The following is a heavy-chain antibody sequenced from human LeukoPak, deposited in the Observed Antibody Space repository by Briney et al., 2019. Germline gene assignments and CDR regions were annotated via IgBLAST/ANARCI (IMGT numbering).Heavy chain of an antibody. CDR3: ATFVVVAAAFDY. D-gene: IGHD2-2*01. Sequence: ASVKVSCKVSGYTLTELSMHWVRQAPGKGLEWMGGFDPEDGETIYAQKFQGRVTTTEDTSTDTAYMELSSLRSEDTAVYYCATFVVVAAAFDYWGQGTLVTVSS. J-gene: IGHJ4*02. CDR1: GYTLTELS. V-gene: IGHV1-24*01. CDR2: FDPEDGET.